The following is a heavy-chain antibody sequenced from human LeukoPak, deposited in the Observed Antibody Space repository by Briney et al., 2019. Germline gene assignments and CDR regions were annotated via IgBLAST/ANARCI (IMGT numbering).Heavy chain of an antibody. CDR2: IKYVGNNY. Sequence: GRSLRLSRATPTLTFTSYGMPRIRQAPGKGRDREAAIKYVGNNYFCAISVKGRFTISRDNSKNTLYLKMNSLRAEDTAVYYCARDLSCGGDCYSAENYFDYWGQGGLVTVSS. CDR3: ARDLSCGGDCYSAENYFDY. J-gene: IGHJ4*02. CDR1: TLTFTSYG. D-gene: IGHD2-21*02. V-gene: IGHV3-33*01.